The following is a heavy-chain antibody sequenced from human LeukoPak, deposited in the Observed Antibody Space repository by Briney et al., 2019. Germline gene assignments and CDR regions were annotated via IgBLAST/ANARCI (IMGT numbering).Heavy chain of an antibody. CDR1: GFTFSTYA. Sequence: PGGSLRLSCAASGFTFSTYAMSWVRQAPGKGLQWVSVISGSGVTRYYADSVKDRFTISRDNSKNTLYLQMNSPRVEDTAVYSCAKSLHSSGWYSWGQGTLVTVSS. CDR3: AKSLHSSGWYS. V-gene: IGHV3-23*01. J-gene: IGHJ4*02. CDR2: ISGSGVTR. D-gene: IGHD6-13*01.